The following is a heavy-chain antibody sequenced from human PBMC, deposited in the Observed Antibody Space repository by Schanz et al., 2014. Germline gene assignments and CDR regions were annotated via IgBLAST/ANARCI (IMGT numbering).Heavy chain of an antibody. CDR2: INSVGSNT. Sequence: EVQLVESGGGLVQPGGSLRLSCAASGFTFSSHWMHWVRQDPGKGLVWVARINSVGSNTDYADSVTGRFTISRDNSKNSLYLQMSSLRAEDTAVYYCAKSQGSSFDSWGQGTLXTVSS. D-gene: IGHD6-13*01. J-gene: IGHJ4*02. V-gene: IGHV3-74*02. CDR3: AKSQGSSFDS. CDR1: GFTFSSHW.